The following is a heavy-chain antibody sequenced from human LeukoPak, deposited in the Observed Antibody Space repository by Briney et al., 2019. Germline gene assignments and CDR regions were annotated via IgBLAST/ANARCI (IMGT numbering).Heavy chain of an antibody. CDR3: AADRGYYYYGLDV. CDR2: IVVGSGNT. J-gene: IGHJ6*02. D-gene: IGHD3-10*01. Sequence: SVKVSCKASGFTFTNSAMHWVRQARGQRLEWIGWIVVGSGNTNCAQKFQERVTMTRDMSTSTAYMELSSLRSEDTAVYYCAADRGYYYYGLDVWGQGTTVTVSS. CDR1: GFTFTNSA. V-gene: IGHV1-58*02.